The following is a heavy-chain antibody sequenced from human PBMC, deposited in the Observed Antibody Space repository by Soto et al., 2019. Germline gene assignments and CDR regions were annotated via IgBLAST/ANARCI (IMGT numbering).Heavy chain of an antibody. CDR1: GGSISSGDYY. CDR3: ARDQGVGDYEVYFDY. CDR2: ICYSGST. Sequence: QVQLQESGPGLVKPSQTLSLTCTVSGGSISSGDYYWSWIRQPPGKGLEWIGYICYSGSTYYNPSLKSRVTISVDTSKNQFSLKLSSVTAADTAVYYCARDQGVGDYEVYFDYWGQGTLVTVSS. D-gene: IGHD4-17*01. V-gene: IGHV4-30-4*01. J-gene: IGHJ4*02.